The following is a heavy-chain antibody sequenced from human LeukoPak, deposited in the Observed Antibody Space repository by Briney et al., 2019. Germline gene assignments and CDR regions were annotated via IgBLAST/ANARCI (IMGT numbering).Heavy chain of an antibody. CDR1: GYTFTSYG. CDR2: MNPNSGNT. V-gene: IGHV1-8*02. J-gene: IGHJ3*02. CDR3: ALRYSSGWYWGSDAFDI. D-gene: IGHD6-19*01. Sequence: ASVKVSCKASGYTFTSYGISWVRQATGQGLEWMGWMNPNSGNTGYAQKFQGRVTMTRNTSISTAYMELSSLRSEDTAVYYCALRYSSGWYWGSDAFDIWGQGTMVTVSS.